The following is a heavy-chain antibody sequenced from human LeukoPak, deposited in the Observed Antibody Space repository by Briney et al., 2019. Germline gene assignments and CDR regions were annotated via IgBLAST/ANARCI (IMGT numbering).Heavy chain of an antibody. V-gene: IGHV1-18*01. D-gene: IGHD3-22*01. Sequence: ASVKVSCKASGYTFTSYGIGWVRQAPGQGLEWMGWISAYNGNTNYAQKLQGRVTMTTDTSTSTAYMELRSLRAEDTAVYYCARATTHYYDSSVGYWGQGTLVTVSS. CDR1: GYTFTSYG. J-gene: IGHJ4*02. CDR3: ARATTHYYDSSVGY. CDR2: ISAYNGNT.